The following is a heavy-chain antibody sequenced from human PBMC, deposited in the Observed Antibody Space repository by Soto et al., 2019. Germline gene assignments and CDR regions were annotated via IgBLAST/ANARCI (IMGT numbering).Heavy chain of an antibody. D-gene: IGHD2-15*01. J-gene: IGHJ4*02. CDR1: GFTFSSNG. CDR2: ISSDGSNK. CDR3: AMDLYGGSSRFDF. Sequence: QVQLVESGGGVVQPGRSLRLSCAASGFTFSSNGIHWVRQAPGKGLEWVAVISSDGSNKYYADSVKGRFTISRDNSKNTLYLQINSLRAEDTAVYYCAMDLYGGSSRFDFWGQGTLVTVSS. V-gene: IGHV3-30*03.